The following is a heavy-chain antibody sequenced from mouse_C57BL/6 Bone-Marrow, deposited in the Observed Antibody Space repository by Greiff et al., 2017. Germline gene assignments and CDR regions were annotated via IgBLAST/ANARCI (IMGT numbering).Heavy chain of an antibody. V-gene: IGHV8-8*01. Sequence: QVQLKESGPGILQPSQTLSLTCSFSGFSLSTFGMGVGWIRQPSGMGLEWLAHIWWDDDKYYNPALKSQLTISKDTSTNPVFPKIANVDTADTATYYCAAHTFSDGYSHYAMDYWGQGTSVTVSS. CDR2: IWWDDDK. CDR3: AAHTFSDGYSHYAMDY. D-gene: IGHD2-3*01. J-gene: IGHJ4*01. CDR1: GFSLSTFGMG.